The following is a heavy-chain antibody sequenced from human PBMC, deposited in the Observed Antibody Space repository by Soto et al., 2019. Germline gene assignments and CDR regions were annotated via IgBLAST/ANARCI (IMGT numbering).Heavy chain of an antibody. CDR1: GFTFSDFY. D-gene: IGHD6-13*01. J-gene: IGHJ6*02. CDR2: ISGTDPYM. CDR3: ARGSSVRGMNV. Sequence: QVQLVESGGGLVKPGGSLRLSCAASGFTFSDFYMSWVRQAPGKGLEWVAYISGTDPYMKYADAVRGRFTISRDNAKNSPYLQMNSLRDDDTAVYYCARGSSVRGMNVWGQGTTVTVSS. V-gene: IGHV3-11*06.